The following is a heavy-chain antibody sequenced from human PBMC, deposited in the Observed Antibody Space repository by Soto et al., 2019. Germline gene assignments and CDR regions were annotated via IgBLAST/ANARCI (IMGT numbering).Heavy chain of an antibody. CDR1: GCSISSGGYY. CDR3: ARGSGSGAYYYYYGMDV. J-gene: IGHJ6*02. V-gene: IGHV4-31*03. D-gene: IGHD3-22*01. CDR2: IYYSGST. Sequence: PSETLYLTCTFSGCSISSGGYYWSWIRQHPGKGLEWIGYIYYSGSTYYNPSLKSRVTISVDTSKNQFSLKLSSVTAADTAVYYCARGSGSGAYYYYYGMDVWGQGTTVS.